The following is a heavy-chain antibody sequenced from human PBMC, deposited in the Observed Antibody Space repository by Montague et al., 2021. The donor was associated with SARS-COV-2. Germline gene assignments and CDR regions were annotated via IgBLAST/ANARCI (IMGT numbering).Heavy chain of an antibody. V-gene: IGHV3-48*03. CDR1: GFNFGVYE. CDR3: APAVPAADDS. CDR2: INGGSSAM. D-gene: IGHD2-2*01. J-gene: IGHJ5*02. Sequence: SLRLSCAASGFNFGVYEMNWVRQTPGEGLEWVSYINGGSSAMYYADSVMGRFTISRDNAESSMYLQMNSLRAEDPAVYYCAPAVPAADDSWGKGTLVTVSS.